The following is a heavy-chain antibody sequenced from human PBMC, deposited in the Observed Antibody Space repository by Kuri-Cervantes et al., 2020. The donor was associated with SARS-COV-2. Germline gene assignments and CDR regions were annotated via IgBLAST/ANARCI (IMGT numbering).Heavy chain of an antibody. V-gene: IGHV4-34*01. CDR3: AGSSGGVFDC. CDR1: GGSFSAYY. D-gene: IGHD3-10*01. CDR2: INHSGST. Sequence: SETLSLTCAVYGGSFSAYYLSWIRQPPGKGLEWIGEINHSGSTNYNPSLKSRVTISVYTSKHQLSLELSSVTAADTAVYYCAGSSGGVFDCWGQGTLVTVSS. J-gene: IGHJ4*02.